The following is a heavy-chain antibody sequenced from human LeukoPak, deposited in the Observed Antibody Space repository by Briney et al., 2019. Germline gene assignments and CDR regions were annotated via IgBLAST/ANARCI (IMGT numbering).Heavy chain of an antibody. CDR3: AKDFGTMVRGVTCDY. J-gene: IGHJ4*02. Sequence: RSLSLSFAASGFAFSSYGMHWVRQAPGKGLGWVAVISYDGSNKYYSDSVKGRFTISRDNSKNTLYLQMNSLRAEDTAVYYCAKDFGTMVRGVTCDYWGQGTLVTVSS. CDR1: GFAFSSYG. CDR2: ISYDGSNK. D-gene: IGHD3-10*01. V-gene: IGHV3-30*18.